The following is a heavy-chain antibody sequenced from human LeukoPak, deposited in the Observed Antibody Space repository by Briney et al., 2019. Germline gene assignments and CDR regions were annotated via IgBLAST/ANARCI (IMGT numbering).Heavy chain of an antibody. CDR1: GYTFSDYY. V-gene: IGHV1-2*02. Sequence: GASVKVSCKASGYTFSDYYMHWVRQAPGQGLEWVGWINPDSGGTNYAQKFQGRVTMTRDTPISTAYMELSGLVSDDTAVYYCARARSGNYWQEPDSPYYSDYWGQGTLVTVSS. CDR3: ARARSGNYWQEPDSPYYSDY. D-gene: IGHD1-26*01. CDR2: INPDSGGT. J-gene: IGHJ4*02.